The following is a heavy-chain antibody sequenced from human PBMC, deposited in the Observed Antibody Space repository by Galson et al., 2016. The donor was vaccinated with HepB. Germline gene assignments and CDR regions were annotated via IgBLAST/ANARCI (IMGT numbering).Heavy chain of an antibody. CDR1: GFNFSTYG. CDR2: LSFDGRNN. J-gene: IGHJ4*02. V-gene: IGHV3-30*18. D-gene: IGHD2/OR15-2a*01. CDR3: AKVGMGKYFRSYLDF. Sequence: SLRLSCAASGFNFSTYGMHWLRQAPGKGLEWVAVLSFDGRNNYYADSVKGRVIISRENSRNTLYLQLNSLRPEDTAVYYCAKVGMGKYFRSYLDFWGQGALVTVSS.